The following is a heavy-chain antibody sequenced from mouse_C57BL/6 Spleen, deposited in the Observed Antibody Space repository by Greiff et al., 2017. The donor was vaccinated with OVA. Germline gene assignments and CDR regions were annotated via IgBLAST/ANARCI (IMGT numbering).Heavy chain of an antibody. CDR3: ARSIYYYGSYYAMDY. J-gene: IGHJ4*01. V-gene: IGHV1-80*01. Sequence: VQLVESGAELVKPGASVKISCKASGYAFSSYWMNWVKQRPGKGLEWIGQIYPGDGDTNYNGKFKGKATLTADKSSSTAYMQLSSLTSEDSAVYFCARSIYYYGSYYAMDYWGQGTSVTVSS. CDR1: GYAFSSYW. CDR2: IYPGDGDT. D-gene: IGHD1-1*01.